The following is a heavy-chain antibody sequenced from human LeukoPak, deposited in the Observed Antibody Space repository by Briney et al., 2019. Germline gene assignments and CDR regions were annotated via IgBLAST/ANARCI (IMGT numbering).Heavy chain of an antibody. D-gene: IGHD1-14*01. CDR3: AKYLTARGPPYALDV. Sequence: GGSLRLSCAASGFTFSSYAMHWVRQAPGKGLEWVALISYDGSGQCYTESVKGRFTISRDNSKNTLYLQMNSLRAEDSAVYYCAKYLTARGPPYALDVWGQGTTVTVSS. CDR1: GFTFSSYA. J-gene: IGHJ6*02. V-gene: IGHV3-30-3*02. CDR2: ISYDGSGQ.